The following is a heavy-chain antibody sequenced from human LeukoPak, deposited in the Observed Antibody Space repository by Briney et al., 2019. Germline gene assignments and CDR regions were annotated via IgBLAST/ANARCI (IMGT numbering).Heavy chain of an antibody. D-gene: IGHD3-10*01. CDR2: INHSGST. V-gene: IGHV4-34*01. CDR3: ARGSYYGSGSYYPHFDY. J-gene: IGHJ4*02. Sequence: PSETPSLTCAVYGGSFSGYYWSWIRQPPGKGLEWIGEINHSGSTNYNPSLKSRVTISVDTSKNQFSLKLSSVTAADTAVYYCARGSYYGSGSYYPHFDYWGQGTLVTVSS. CDR1: GGSFSGYY.